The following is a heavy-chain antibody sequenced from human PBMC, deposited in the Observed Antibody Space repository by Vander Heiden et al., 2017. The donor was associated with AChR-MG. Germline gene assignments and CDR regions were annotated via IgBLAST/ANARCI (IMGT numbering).Heavy chain of an antibody. CDR1: GFTFSSYS. J-gene: IGHJ3*02. CDR2: ISSSSSYI. D-gene: IGHD4-17*01. V-gene: IGHV3-21*01. CDR3: ARYHMTTRKEDI. Sequence: EVQLVESGGGLVKPGGSLRLSCAASGFTFSSYSMNWVRQAPGKGLEWVSSISSSSSYIYYADSVKGRFTISRDNAKNSLYLQMNSLRAEDTAVYYCARYHMTTRKEDIWGQGTMVTVSS.